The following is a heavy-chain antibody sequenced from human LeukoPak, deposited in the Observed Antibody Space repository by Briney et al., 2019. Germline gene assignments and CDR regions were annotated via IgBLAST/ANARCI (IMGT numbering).Heavy chain of an antibody. CDR1: GYSFTSYW. D-gene: IGHD4-17*01. J-gene: IGHJ4*02. CDR3: ARRPNDLYDYGDYLLTD. V-gene: IGHV5-10-1*01. CDR2: IDPSDSYT. Sequence: GESLRISCKGSGYSFTSYWISWVRQMPGKGLERMGRIDPSDSYTNYSPSLQGHVTISADKSISTAYLQWSSLKASDTAMYYCARRPNDLYDYGDYLLTDWGQGTLVTVSS.